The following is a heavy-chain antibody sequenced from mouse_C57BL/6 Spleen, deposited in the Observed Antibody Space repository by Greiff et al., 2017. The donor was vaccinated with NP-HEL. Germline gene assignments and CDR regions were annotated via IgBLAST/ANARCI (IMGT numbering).Heavy chain of an antibody. CDR3: ARMMIYYDYVYAMDY. V-gene: IGHV1-82*01. Sequence: QVQLQQSGPELVKPGASVKISCKASGYAFSSSWMNWVKQRPGKGLEWIGRIYPGDGDTNYNGKFKGKATLTADKSSSTAYMQLSSLTSEDSAVYFCARMMIYYDYVYAMDYWGQGTSVTVSS. CDR2: IYPGDGDT. J-gene: IGHJ4*01. D-gene: IGHD2-4*01. CDR1: GYAFSSSW.